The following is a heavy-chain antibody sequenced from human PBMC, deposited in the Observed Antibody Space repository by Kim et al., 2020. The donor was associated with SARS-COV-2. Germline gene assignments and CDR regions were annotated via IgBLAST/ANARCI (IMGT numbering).Heavy chain of an antibody. V-gene: IGHV4-34*01. CDR1: GGSFSGYY. CDR2: INHSGST. Sequence: SETLSLTCAVYGGSFSGYYWSWIRQPPGKGLEWIGEINHSGSTNYNPSLKSRVTISVDTSKNQFSLKLSSVTAADTAVYYCARGGHGRWLRSPSGYWGQGTLVTVSS. J-gene: IGHJ4*02. D-gene: IGHD5-12*01. CDR3: ARGGHGRWLRSPSGY.